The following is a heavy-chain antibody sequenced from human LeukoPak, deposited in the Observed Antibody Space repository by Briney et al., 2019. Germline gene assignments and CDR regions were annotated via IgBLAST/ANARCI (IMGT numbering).Heavy chain of an antibody. CDR3: ARGQTLINY. J-gene: IGHJ4*02. CDR2: INHSGST. V-gene: IGHV4-34*01. Sequence: PSETLSLTCAVYGGSFSGYYWSWIRQPPGKGLEWIGEINHSGSTNYNPSLKSRVTISVDTSKNQFSLKLNSVTAADTAVYYCARGQTLINYWGQGTLVTVSS. CDR1: GGSFSGYY. D-gene: IGHD2-8*01.